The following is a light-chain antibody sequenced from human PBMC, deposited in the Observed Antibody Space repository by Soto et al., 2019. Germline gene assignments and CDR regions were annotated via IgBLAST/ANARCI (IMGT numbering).Light chain of an antibody. Sequence: EIVLTQSPGTLSLSPGERATLSCRASQYVSSSYLAWYQQKPGQAPRLLIYGASSRATGIPDRFSGSGSGTDFTLTISRLEPEDFVEYHCQQYGSSPGTFGQGTKVEI. CDR3: QQYGSSPGT. CDR2: GAS. CDR1: QYVSSSY. J-gene: IGKJ1*01. V-gene: IGKV3-20*01.